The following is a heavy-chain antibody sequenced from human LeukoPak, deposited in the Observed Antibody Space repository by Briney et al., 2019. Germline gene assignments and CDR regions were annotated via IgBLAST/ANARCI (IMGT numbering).Heavy chain of an antibody. J-gene: IGHJ4*02. Sequence: SETLSLTCTVSGGSISSHYWSWIRQPPGKGLEWIGYIYYSGSTNYNPSLKSRVTISVDTSKNQFSLKLSSVTAADTAVYYCVSGGYNFVWWGQGTLVTVSS. D-gene: IGHD1-1*01. V-gene: IGHV4-59*11. CDR1: GGSISSHY. CDR3: VSGGYNFVW. CDR2: IYYSGST.